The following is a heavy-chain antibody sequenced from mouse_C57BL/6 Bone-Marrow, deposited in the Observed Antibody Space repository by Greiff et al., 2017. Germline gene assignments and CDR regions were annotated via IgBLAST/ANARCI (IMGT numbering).Heavy chain of an antibody. CDR3: ARDSYGKGFDY. V-gene: IGHV5-4*01. D-gene: IGHD1-1*01. CDR1: GFTFSSYA. Sequence: EVMLVESGGGLVKPGGSLKLSCAASGFTFSSYAMSWVRQTPDKRLEWVATISDGGSYTYYPDNVKGRFTISRDNAKNNLYLQMSHLKSEDTAMYYCARDSYGKGFDYWGQGTTLTVSS. CDR2: ISDGGSYT. J-gene: IGHJ2*01.